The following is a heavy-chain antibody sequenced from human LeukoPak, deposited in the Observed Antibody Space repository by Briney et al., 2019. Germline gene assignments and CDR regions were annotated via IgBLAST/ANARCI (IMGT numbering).Heavy chain of an antibody. CDR3: ASLYDSSGYPRGAFDI. CDR1: GGSISSYY. CDR2: IYYSGST. V-gene: IGHV4-59*01. J-gene: IGHJ3*02. D-gene: IGHD3-22*01. Sequence: PSETLSLTCTVSGGSISSYYWSWIRQPPGKGLEWIGYIYYSGSTNYNPSLKSRVTISVDTSKNQFSLKLSSVTAADTAVYYCASLYDSSGYPRGAFDIWGQGTMVTVSS.